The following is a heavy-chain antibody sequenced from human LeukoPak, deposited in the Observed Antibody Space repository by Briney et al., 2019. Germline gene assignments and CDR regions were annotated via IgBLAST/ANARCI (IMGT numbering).Heavy chain of an antibody. CDR1: GFTFSSYA. Sequence: PGGSLRLSCAASGFTFSSYAMSWVRQAPGKGLVWVSAVSGSGDSTYYADSVKGRFSISRDNSKSTLYLQMNSLRAEDTAVYYCAKLSGITIFGVVIINWGQGTLVTVSS. CDR3: AKLSGITIFGVVIIN. J-gene: IGHJ4*02. CDR2: VSGSGDST. V-gene: IGHV3-23*01. D-gene: IGHD3-3*01.